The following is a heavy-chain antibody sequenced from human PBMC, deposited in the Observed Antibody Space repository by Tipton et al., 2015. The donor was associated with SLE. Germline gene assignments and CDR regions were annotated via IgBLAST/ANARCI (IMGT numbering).Heavy chain of an antibody. Sequence: TLSLTCSVSGGSITSYYWSWIRQPPGKGLEWIGHVYYSGATNYIPSLERRLTMSVDTAQNQFSLKLTSVTSADTAVYYCARQGWRHIVASNDAFDIWGQGTMVTVSS. CDR1: GGSITSYY. CDR2: VYYSGAT. D-gene: IGHD5-12*01. CDR3: ARQGWRHIVASNDAFDI. V-gene: IGHV4-59*01. J-gene: IGHJ3*02.